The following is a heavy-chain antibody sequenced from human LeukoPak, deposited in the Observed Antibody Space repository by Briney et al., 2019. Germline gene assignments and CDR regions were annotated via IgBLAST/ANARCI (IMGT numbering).Heavy chain of an antibody. CDR1: GDTFTGYY. CDR3: ARVLMATHYYFDY. J-gene: IGHJ4*02. CDR2: INPNSGGT. V-gene: IGHV1-2*02. Sequence: ASVKVSCKASGDTFTGYYMHWVRQAPGRGLEWMGWINPNSGGTNYAQKFQGRVTMTRDTSISTAYMELSRLRSDDTAVYYCARVLMATHYYFDYWGQGTLVTVSS. D-gene: IGHD2-8*01.